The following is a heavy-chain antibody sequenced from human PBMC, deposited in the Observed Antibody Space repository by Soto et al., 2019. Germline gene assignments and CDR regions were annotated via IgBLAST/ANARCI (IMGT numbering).Heavy chain of an antibody. CDR2: INSDGSST. Sequence: GGSLRLSCAASGFTFSSYWMHWVRQAPGKGLEWVSRINSDGSSTSYADSVKRRFTISRDNAKNTLYLQMNSLRAEDTAVYYCARREMATLKFYNYWSQGTLVTVSS. CDR3: ARREMATLKFYNY. D-gene: IGHD5-12*01. J-gene: IGHJ4*02. V-gene: IGHV3-74*01. CDR1: GFTFSSYW.